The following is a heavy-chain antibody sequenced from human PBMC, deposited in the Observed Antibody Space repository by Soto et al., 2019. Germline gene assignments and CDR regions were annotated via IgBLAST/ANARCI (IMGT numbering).Heavy chain of an antibody. CDR3: ARLGGYYQSLDT. V-gene: IGHV4-59*08. D-gene: IGHD3-3*01. CDR2: IYYSGST. Sequence: TLSLTCTVSGGSIDTYYWSWIRQPPGKGLQWIGYIYYSGSTTYSPSLKSRVTISVDRSKNQFSLKLTSVTAADTAVYYCARLGGYYQSLDTWGQGTLVTVSS. CDR1: GGSIDTYY. J-gene: IGHJ5*02.